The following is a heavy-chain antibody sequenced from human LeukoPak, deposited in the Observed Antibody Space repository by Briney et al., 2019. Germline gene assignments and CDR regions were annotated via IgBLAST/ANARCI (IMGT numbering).Heavy chain of an antibody. V-gene: IGHV1-69*01. Sequence: GSSVKVSCKASGGTFSSYAISWVRQATGQGLEWMGGIIPIFGTANYAQKFQGRVTITADESTSTAYMELSSLRSEDTAVYYCARNPPYWGYYFDYWGQGTLVTVSS. CDR1: GGTFSSYA. D-gene: IGHD2-21*01. J-gene: IGHJ4*02. CDR2: IIPIFGTA. CDR3: ARNPPYWGYYFDY.